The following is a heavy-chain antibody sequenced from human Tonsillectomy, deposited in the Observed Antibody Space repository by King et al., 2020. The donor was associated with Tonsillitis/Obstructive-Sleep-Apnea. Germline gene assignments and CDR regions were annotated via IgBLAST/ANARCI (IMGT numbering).Heavy chain of an antibody. J-gene: IGHJ4*02. CDR1: GGSISSSSFY. CDR3: SPVFKRSVPRLTDTASNQLALRLSSVTAADTAVYYCGAALGTVTTYTDY. V-gene: IGHV4-39*01. D-gene: IGHD3-10*01. Sequence: QLQESGPGLVKPSETLSLTCTVSGGSISSSSFYWGWIRQPPGKGLEWIGSIYNSGSTYYNPSLKSRVTISVDTSSNQFSLKLISLTAADTAGYSFSPVFKRSVPRLTDTASNQLALRLSSVTAADTAVYYCGAALGTVTTYTDYWGQGTLVTVSS. CDR2: IYNSGST.